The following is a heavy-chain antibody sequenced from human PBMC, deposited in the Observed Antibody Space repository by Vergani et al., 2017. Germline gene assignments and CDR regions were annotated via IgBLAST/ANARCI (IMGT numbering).Heavy chain of an antibody. Sequence: EVQLVESGGGSVQSGGSLRLSCVASGSSFNTYWMHWVRQVPGKGLMWVARIAEYGNRATYGDFETGRFTISRDNAKNTVFLQMNNLRADDAGVYYCVRTEYCTGIACNTRFDSWGQGALVTVSS. V-gene: IGHV3-74*03. D-gene: IGHD2-8*02. J-gene: IGHJ5*01. CDR1: GSSFNTYW. CDR2: IAEYGNRA. CDR3: VRTEYCTGIACNTRFDS.